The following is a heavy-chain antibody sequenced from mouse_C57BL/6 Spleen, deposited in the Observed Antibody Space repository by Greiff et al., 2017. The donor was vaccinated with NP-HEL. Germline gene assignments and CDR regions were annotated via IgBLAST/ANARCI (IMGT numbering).Heavy chain of an antibody. J-gene: IGHJ3*01. CDR1: GFSFNTYA. Sequence: GGGLVQPKGSLTLSCAASGFSFNTYAMNWVRQAPGKGLEWVARIRSKSNNYATYYADSVKDRFTISRDDSESMLYLQMNNLKTEDTAMYYCVRHEGDGYGCLFAYWGQGTLVTVSA. CDR2: IRSKSNNYAT. V-gene: IGHV10-1*01. CDR3: VRHEGDGYGCLFAY. D-gene: IGHD2-10*02.